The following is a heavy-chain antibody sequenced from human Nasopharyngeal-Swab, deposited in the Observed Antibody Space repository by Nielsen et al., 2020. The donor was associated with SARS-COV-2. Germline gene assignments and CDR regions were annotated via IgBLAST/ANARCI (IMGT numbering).Heavy chain of an antibody. CDR3: ARHYFPSENWFDP. D-gene: IGHD2-2*01. J-gene: IGHJ5*02. Sequence: SETLSLTCTVSGGSINSDDHFWSWIRQHPGKGLEWIGYIHYTGNTFYNPSLESRLTLSLDTSQNQFSLRLSSVTAADTAIYYCARHYFPSENWFDPWGQGTLVAVSS. CDR2: IHYTGNT. CDR1: GGSINSDDHF. V-gene: IGHV4-31*03.